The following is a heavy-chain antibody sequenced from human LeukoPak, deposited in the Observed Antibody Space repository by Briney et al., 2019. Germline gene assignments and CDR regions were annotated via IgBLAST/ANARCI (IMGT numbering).Heavy chain of an antibody. CDR2: INPNSGGT. CDR3: ARGETEETGTRPDAFDI. V-gene: IGHV1-2*02. Sequence: ASVKVSCKASGYTFTRYYMHWVRQAPGQGLEWMGWINPNSGGTKYAQKFQGRVTMTRDTSISTAYMELTRLRSDDTAVYYCARGETEETGTRPDAFDIWGQGTMVTVSS. D-gene: IGHD6-13*01. J-gene: IGHJ3*02. CDR1: GYTFTRYY.